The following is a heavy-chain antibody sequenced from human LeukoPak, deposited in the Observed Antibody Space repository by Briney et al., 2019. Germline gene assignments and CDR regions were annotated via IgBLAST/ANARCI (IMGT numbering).Heavy chain of an antibody. J-gene: IGHJ4*02. CDR3: ARDLQEQWRIFDY. CDR2: ISAYNGNT. D-gene: IGHD6-19*01. V-gene: IGHV1-18*01. CDR1: GYTFTSYG. Sequence: ASVKVSCKASGYTFTSYGISWVRQAPGQGLEWMGWISAYNGNTNYAQKLQGRVTMTTDTSTSTAYVELRSLRSDDTAVYYCARDLQEQWRIFDYWGQGTLVTVSS.